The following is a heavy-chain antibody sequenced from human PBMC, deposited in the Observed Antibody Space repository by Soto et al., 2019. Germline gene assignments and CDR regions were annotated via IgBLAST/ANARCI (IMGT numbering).Heavy chain of an antibody. Sequence: QVQLQESGPGLVKPSQTLSLTCTVSGGSISSGDYYWSWIRQPPGKGLEWIGYIYYSGSTYYNPSRKSRVIITVDTSRNQFSLKLNSVTAADTAVYYCAIHPRKEQSYYYGSGSYVYWGQGTLVTVSS. D-gene: IGHD3-10*01. CDR3: AIHPRKEQSYYYGSGSYVY. CDR1: GGSISSGDYY. CDR2: IYYSGST. V-gene: IGHV4-30-4*01. J-gene: IGHJ4*02.